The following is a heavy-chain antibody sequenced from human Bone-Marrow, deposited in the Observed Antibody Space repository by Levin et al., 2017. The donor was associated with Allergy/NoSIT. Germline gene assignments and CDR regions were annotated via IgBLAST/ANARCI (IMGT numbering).Heavy chain of an antibody. CDR1: GFPFSSYA. Sequence: GESLKISCAASGFPFSSYAMSWVRQAPGKGLEWVSTISSGTGRASYADSVKGRFTISRDNSNNTLWLQMNSLRAEDTAVYYCAKDRRVTTVTTQYYFDSWGQGTLLTVSS. CDR2: ISSGTGRA. J-gene: IGHJ4*02. V-gene: IGHV3-23*01. D-gene: IGHD4-17*01. CDR3: AKDRRVTTVTTQYYFDS.